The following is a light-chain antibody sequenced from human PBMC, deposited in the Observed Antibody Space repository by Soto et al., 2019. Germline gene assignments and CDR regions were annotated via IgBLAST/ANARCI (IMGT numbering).Light chain of an antibody. Sequence: EIVLTQSPCTLSLSRGERATLSCRASQSVRSSHLAWYQQKPGQAPRLLIYDASNRATGIPARFSGSGSGTEFTLTISSLQSEDFAVYYCQQYNNWPPVTFGQGTKVDI. J-gene: IGKJ1*01. CDR1: QSVRSSH. CDR3: QQYNNWPPVT. V-gene: IGKV3D-15*01. CDR2: DAS.